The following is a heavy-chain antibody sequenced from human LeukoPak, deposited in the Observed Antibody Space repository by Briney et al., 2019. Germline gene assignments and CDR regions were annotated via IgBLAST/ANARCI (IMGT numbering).Heavy chain of an antibody. D-gene: IGHD2-15*01. CDR1: GGSFSGYY. CDR3: AREDCSGGSCYLGENWFDP. Sequence: SETLSLTCAVYGGSFSGYYWSWIRQPPGKGLEWIGEIDHSGSTNYNPSLKSRVTISVDTSKNQFSLKLSSVTAADTAVYYCAREDCSGGSCYLGENWFDPWGQGTLVTVSS. CDR2: IDHSGST. V-gene: IGHV4-34*01. J-gene: IGHJ5*02.